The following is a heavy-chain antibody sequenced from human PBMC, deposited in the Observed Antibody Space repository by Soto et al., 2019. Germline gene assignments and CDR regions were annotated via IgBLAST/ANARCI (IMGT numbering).Heavy chain of an antibody. J-gene: IGHJ5*02. V-gene: IGHV1-8*01. CDR3: ARGRLQRNWFYP. Sequence: ASVKVSCKASGYTYTSYDINWVRQATGQGLEWMGWMNPNSGNTGYAQKFQGRVIMTRNTSISTAYMELSSLRSEDTAVYYCARGRLQRNWFYPWGQGTLVTVSS. CDR2: MNPNSGNT. CDR1: GYTYTSYD. D-gene: IGHD4-4*01.